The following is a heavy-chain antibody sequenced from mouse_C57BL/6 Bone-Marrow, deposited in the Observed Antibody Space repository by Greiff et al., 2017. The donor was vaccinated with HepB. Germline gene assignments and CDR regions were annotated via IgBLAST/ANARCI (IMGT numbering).Heavy chain of an antibody. J-gene: IGHJ2*01. CDR2: ISSGSSTI. CDR3: ARIVWDAVYPFDY. CDR1: GFTFSDYG. Sequence: EVQLVESGGGLVKPGGSLKLSCAASGFTFSDYGMHWVRQAPEKGLEWVAYISSGSSTIYYADTVKGRFTISRDNAKNTLFLQMTSLRSEDTAMYYCARIVWDAVYPFDYWGQGTTLTVSS. V-gene: IGHV5-17*01. D-gene: IGHD3-3*01.